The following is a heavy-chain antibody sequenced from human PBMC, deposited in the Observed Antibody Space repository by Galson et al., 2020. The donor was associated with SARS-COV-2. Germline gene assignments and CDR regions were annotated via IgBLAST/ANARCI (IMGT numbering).Heavy chain of an antibody. CDR3: ARDIVEMATIIFGGRAFDI. V-gene: IGHV3-30*04. CDR1: GFTFSSYA. J-gene: IGHJ3*02. D-gene: IGHD5-12*01. Sequence: GGSLRLSCAASGFTFSSYAMHWVRQAPGKGLEWVAVISYDGSNKYYADSVKDRFTISRDNSKNTLYLQMNSLRAEDTAVHYCARDIVEMATIIFGGRAFDIWGQGTMVTVSS. CDR2: ISYDGSNK.